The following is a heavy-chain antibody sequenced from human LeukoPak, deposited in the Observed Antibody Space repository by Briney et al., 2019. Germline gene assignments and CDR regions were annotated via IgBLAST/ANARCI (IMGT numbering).Heavy chain of an antibody. Sequence: SETLSLTCTVSGGSMSSYYWSWIRQPPGKGLEWIGYIYYSGSTNYNPSLKSRVTISVDTSKNQFSLKLSSVTAADTAVYYCARGGTYYYDSSGFYPDYWGQGTLVTVSS. J-gene: IGHJ4*02. CDR3: ARGGTYYYDSSGFYPDY. V-gene: IGHV4-59*01. CDR1: GGSMSSYY. D-gene: IGHD3-22*01. CDR2: IYYSGST.